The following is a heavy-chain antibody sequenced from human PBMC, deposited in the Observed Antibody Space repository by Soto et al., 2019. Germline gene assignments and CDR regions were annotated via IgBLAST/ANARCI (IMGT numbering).Heavy chain of an antibody. J-gene: IGHJ6*02. CDR2: IYTTGST. CDR1: GGSISSYY. Sequence: PSETLSLTCTVSGGSISSYYWSWIRQPAGKGLEWIGRIYTTGSTNSNPSLKSRVTMSVDTSKNQFSLKLSSVNAADTAVYYCATGMVYAPGGSYYYGMDVWGQGTTVTVSS. D-gene: IGHD2-8*01. V-gene: IGHV4-4*07. CDR3: ATGMVYAPGGSYYYGMDV.